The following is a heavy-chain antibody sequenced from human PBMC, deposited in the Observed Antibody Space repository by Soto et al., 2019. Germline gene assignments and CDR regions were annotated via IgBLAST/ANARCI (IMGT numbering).Heavy chain of an antibody. CDR2: IYYRGST. D-gene: IGHD6-13*01. V-gene: IGHV4-59*08. Sequence: QVQLQESGPGLVKPSETLSLTCTVSGGSISSYYWSWIRQPPGQGLEWIGYIYYRGSTHYHPSLKSRGTISTDTSKSQVCRKLSSVTAEDTAVKDCARHELYGGSWDYAVDIWGQGTMVTVSS. J-gene: IGHJ3*02. CDR1: GGSISSYY. CDR3: ARHELYGGSWDYAVDI.